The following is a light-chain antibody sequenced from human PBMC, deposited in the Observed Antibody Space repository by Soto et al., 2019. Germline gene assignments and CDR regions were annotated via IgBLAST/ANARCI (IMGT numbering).Light chain of an antibody. CDR3: QQANSFPLT. J-gene: IGKJ4*01. CDR2: AAS. Sequence: DIQMTQSPSSVSASVGDSVTITCRASQDIAIWLGWYQHKPGKAPKLLIYAASSLQSGVPSRFSGSGSGTDFTLTISSLQPEDFATYYCQQANSFPLTFGGGTKVGIK. CDR1: QDIAIW. V-gene: IGKV1-12*01.